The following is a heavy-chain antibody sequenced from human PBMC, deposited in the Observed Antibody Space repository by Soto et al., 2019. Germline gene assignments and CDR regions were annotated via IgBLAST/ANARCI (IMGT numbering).Heavy chain of an antibody. CDR2: IIPIFGTA. D-gene: IGHD6-6*01. Sequence: HVQLVQSGAEVKKPGSSVKVSCKASGGTFSSYAISWVRQAPGQGLEWMGGIIPIFGTANYAQKFQGRVTITADESTSTAYMELSSLRSEDTAVYYCARDGSEYSSSFVDFDYWGQGTLVTVSS. V-gene: IGHV1-69*12. CDR3: ARDGSEYSSSFVDFDY. J-gene: IGHJ4*02. CDR1: GGTFSSYA.